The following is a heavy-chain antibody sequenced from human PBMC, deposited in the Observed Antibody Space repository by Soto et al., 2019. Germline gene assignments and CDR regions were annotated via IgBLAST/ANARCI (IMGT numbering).Heavy chain of an antibody. D-gene: IGHD3-10*01. CDR2: ISYSGST. Sequence: QVQLQESGPGLVKPSQTLSLTCTVSGGSISSGGYYWSWIRQYPGKGLEWIGYISYSGSTYYNPSLKFRVTISVDTSKNQFSPQLSSVTAADTAVYYCARDPGEEPSRITMVRGVNDAFDIWGQGTMVTVSS. CDR3: ARDPGEEPSRITMVRGVNDAFDI. V-gene: IGHV4-31*03. CDR1: GGSISSGGYY. J-gene: IGHJ3*02.